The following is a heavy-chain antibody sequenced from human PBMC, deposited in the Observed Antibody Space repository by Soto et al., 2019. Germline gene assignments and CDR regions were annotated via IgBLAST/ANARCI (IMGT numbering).Heavy chain of an antibody. D-gene: IGHD5-12*01. J-gene: IGHJ6*02. CDR3: AKDGPAWRLRGMDV. CDR2: ISGSGGST. CDR1: GFTFSSYA. Sequence: GGSLRLSCAASGFTFSSYAMSWVRQAPGKGLEWVSAISGSGGSTYYADSVKGRFAISRDNSKNTLYLQMNSLRAEDTAVYYCAKDGPAWRLRGMDVWGQGTTVTVSS. V-gene: IGHV3-23*01.